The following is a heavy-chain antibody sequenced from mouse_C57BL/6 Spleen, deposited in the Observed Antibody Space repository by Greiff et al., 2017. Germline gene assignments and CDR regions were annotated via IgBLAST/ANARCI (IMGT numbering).Heavy chain of an antibody. CDR1: GYTFTSYW. V-gene: IGHV1-53*01. Sequence: VQLQQSGAELMKPGASVKLSCKATGYTFTSYWMHWVKQRPGQGLEWIGNINPSNGGTNYNEKFKSKATLTVDKSSSTAYMQLSSLTSEDSAVYYCALYSSYAMDYWGQGTSVTVSS. J-gene: IGHJ4*01. CDR2: INPSNGGT. D-gene: IGHD2-1*01. CDR3: ALYSSYAMDY.